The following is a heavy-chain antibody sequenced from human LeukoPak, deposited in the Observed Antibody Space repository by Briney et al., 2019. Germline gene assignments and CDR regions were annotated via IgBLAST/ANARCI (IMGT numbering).Heavy chain of an antibody. Sequence: SETLSLTCAVSGGSISSSNWWSWVRQPPGKGLEWIGEINHSGSTNYNPSLKSRVTISVDTSRNQFSLKLSSVTAADTAVYYCARGPPRPDPWGQGTLVTVSS. J-gene: IGHJ5*02. D-gene: IGHD6-6*01. V-gene: IGHV4-4*02. CDR2: INHSGST. CDR1: GGSISSSNW. CDR3: ARGPPRPDP.